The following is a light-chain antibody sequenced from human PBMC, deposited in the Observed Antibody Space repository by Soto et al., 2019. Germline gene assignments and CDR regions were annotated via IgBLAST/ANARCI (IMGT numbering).Light chain of an antibody. CDR3: LQNNGLPPT. CDR1: QGIRND. V-gene: IGKV1-17*01. J-gene: IGKJ1*01. CDR2: GAF. Sequence: DIPMTQSPSSLSASVGDRVTVTCRASQGIRNDLGWYQQKPGKAPKRLIYGAFSLQSGVPSRFSGSGSETEFTLTISSLQPEDSATYYCLQNNGLPPTFGQGTKVEIK.